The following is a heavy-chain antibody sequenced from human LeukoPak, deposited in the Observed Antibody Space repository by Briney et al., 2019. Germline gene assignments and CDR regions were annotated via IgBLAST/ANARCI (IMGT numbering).Heavy chain of an antibody. CDR1: GFPFSSYW. V-gene: IGHV3-7*01. J-gene: IGHJ6*02. CDR3: ARDAVDTANAV. CDR2: IKQDGSKK. Sequence: GGSLRLSCVASGFPFSSYWMTWVRQAPGKGLEWVANIKQDGSKKSYVDSVKDRFTISRDNAKNSLYLQMNSLRAEDTAVYYCARDAVDTANAVWGQGTTVTVSS. D-gene: IGHD5-18*01.